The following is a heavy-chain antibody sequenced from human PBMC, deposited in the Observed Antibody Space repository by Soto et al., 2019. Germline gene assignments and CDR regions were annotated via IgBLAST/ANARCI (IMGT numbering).Heavy chain of an antibody. CDR3: AKSLGYCSVNSCVGHYYSTDV. Sequence: PGGSLRLSCAASGFTFNSYAMIWVRQAPGKGLEWVSGIGGTGSSTYYGDSVKGRFTISRDNSKNTLYLQMNSLRADDTAVYYCAKSLGYCSVNSCVGHYYSTDVWCKGTTVTVPS. CDR1: GFTFNSYA. CDR2: IGGTGSST. D-gene: IGHD2-15*01. V-gene: IGHV3-23*02. J-gene: IGHJ6*03.